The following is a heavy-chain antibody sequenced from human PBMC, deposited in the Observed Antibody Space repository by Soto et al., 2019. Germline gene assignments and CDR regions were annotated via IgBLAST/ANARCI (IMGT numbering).Heavy chain of an antibody. J-gene: IGHJ4*02. V-gene: IGHV1-69*06. Sequence: QVQLVQSGAEVRKPGSSVKVSCKASGGTFTTYDISWVRQAPGQGLEWMGGIIPLFDATKYAQKFQGRVTITADKSTGTAYMELSSLRSEDTAMYYCAIARRSSWYNGTFYFDSWGQGTLVTVSS. CDR2: IIPLFDAT. CDR3: AIARRSSWYNGTFYFDS. D-gene: IGHD6-19*01. CDR1: GGTFTTYD.